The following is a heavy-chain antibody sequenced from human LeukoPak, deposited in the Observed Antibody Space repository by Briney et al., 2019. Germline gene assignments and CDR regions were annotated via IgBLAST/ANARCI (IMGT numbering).Heavy chain of an antibody. V-gene: IGHV3-30*03. CDR1: GFTFSSYG. J-gene: IGHJ4*02. D-gene: IGHD3-10*01. Sequence: PGRSLRLSCAASGFTFSSYGMHWVRQAPGKGLEWVAVISYDGSNKYYADSVKGRFTISRDNSKNTLYLQMNSLRAEDTAVYYCTTWGYYYGSGSYPLDYWGQGTLVTVSS. CDR3: TTWGYYYGSGSYPLDY. CDR2: ISYDGSNK.